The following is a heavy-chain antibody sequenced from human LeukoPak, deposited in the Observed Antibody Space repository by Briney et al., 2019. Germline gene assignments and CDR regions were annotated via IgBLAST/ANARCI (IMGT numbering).Heavy chain of an antibody. J-gene: IGHJ4*02. V-gene: IGHV1-69*01. CDR3: ARSRMGYSGYDLFDY. CDR2: IIPIFGTA. Sequence: SVKVSCKASGGTFSSYAIRWVRQAPGQGLEWMGGIIPIFGTANYAQKFQGRVTITADESTSTAYMELSSLRSEDTAVYYCARSRMGYSGYDLFDYWGQGTLVTVSS. D-gene: IGHD5-12*01. CDR1: GGTFSSYA.